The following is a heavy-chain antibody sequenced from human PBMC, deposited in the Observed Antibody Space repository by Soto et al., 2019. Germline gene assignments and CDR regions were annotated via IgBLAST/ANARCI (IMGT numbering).Heavy chain of an antibody. D-gene: IGHD3-10*01. CDR1: GFTFSSYA. V-gene: IGHV3-64*01. CDR2: ISSNGGST. J-gene: IGHJ3*02. CDR3: ARGAWLRTMVRGVLGAFDI. Sequence: PGGSLRLSCAASGFTFSSYAMHWVRQAPGKGLEYVSAISSNGGSTYYANSVKGRFTISRDNSKNTLYLQMGSLRAEDMAVYYCARGAWLRTMVRGVLGAFDIWGQGTMVTVSS.